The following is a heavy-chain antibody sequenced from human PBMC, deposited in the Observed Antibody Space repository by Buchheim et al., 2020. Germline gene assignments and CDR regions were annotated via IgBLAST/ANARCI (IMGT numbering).Heavy chain of an antibody. Sequence: QVQLQQWGAGLLKPSETLSLTCAVYGGSFSGYYWSWIRQPPGKGLEWIGEINHSGSTNYNPSLKSRVTISVDMSKNQLLLKLSSVTAADTAVYYCARELVVPAASFDYWGQGTL. CDR1: GGSFSGYY. D-gene: IGHD2-2*01. CDR3: ARELVVPAASFDY. V-gene: IGHV4-34*01. CDR2: INHSGST. J-gene: IGHJ4*02.